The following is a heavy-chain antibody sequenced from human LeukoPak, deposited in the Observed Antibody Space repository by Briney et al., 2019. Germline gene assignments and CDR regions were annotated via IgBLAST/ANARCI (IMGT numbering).Heavy chain of an antibody. J-gene: IGHJ6*02. V-gene: IGHV4-61*01. D-gene: IGHD3-9*01. CDR1: GGSINSGSYY. CDR3: ARGGEPYYDILTGYSPNYYGMDV. Sequence: SETLSLTCTVSGGSINSGSYYWRWLRQPPGRGLEGFGYIYYSGSTNYNPSLKSRVTISVDTSKNQFSLKLSSVTAADTAVYYCARGGEPYYDILTGYSPNYYGMDVWGQGTTVTVSS. CDR2: IYYSGST.